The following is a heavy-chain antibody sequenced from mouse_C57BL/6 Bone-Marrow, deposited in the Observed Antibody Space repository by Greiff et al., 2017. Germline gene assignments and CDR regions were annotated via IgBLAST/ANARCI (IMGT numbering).Heavy chain of an antibody. D-gene: IGHD1-1*01. J-gene: IGHJ2*01. CDR3: AIGGLTVVSHGDYFDY. V-gene: IGHV1-74*01. CDR1: GYTFTSYW. Sequence: QVQLQQPGAELVKPGASVKVSCKASGYTFTSYWMHWVKQRPGQGLEWIGSIHPSDSDTNYNQKFKGKATLTVDKSSSTAYMQLSSLTSEDSAVYYCAIGGLTVVSHGDYFDYWGQGTTLTVSS. CDR2: IHPSDSDT.